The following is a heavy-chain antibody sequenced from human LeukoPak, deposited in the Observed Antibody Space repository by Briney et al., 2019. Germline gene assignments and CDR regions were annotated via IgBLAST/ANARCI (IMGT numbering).Heavy chain of an antibody. CDR3: ARVRVIDWGSSYFDY. D-gene: IGHD3-9*01. V-gene: IGHV4-59*12. CDR2: IYYSGST. J-gene: IGHJ4*02. CDR1: GGSISSYY. Sequence: SETLSLTCTVSGGSISSYYWSWIRQPPGKGLEWIGYIYYSGSTHYNPSLKSRVTISVDTSKNQFSLRLISVTAADTAVYFCARVRVIDWGSSYFDYWGQGNLVTVSS.